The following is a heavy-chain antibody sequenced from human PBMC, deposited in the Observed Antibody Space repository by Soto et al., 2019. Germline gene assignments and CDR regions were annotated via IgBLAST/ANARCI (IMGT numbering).Heavy chain of an antibody. Sequence: ASGKGSCKASGYTFTSYGISWVRQAPGQGLEWMGWISAYNGNTNYAQKLQGRVTMTTDTSTSTAYMELRSLRSDDTAVYYCARGNINYYYYGMDVWGQGTTVTVSS. CDR2: ISAYNGNT. CDR3: ARGNINYYYYGMDV. J-gene: IGHJ6*02. V-gene: IGHV1-18*01. CDR1: GYTFTSYG.